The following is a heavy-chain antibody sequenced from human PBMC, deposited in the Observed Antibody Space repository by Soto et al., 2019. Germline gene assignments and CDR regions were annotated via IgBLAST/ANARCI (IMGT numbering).Heavy chain of an antibody. J-gene: IGHJ3*02. CDR1: GYTFTSYG. Sequence: QVQLVQSGAAVKKPGASVKVSCKASGYTFTSYGISWVRQAPGQGLEWMGWISAYNGNTNYAQKLQGRVTMTTDTSTSIAYMELRSLRSDDTAVYYCARDRRSITMVRGVIIMRAFDIWGQGTMVTVSS. CDR3: ARDRRSITMVRGVIIMRAFDI. D-gene: IGHD3-10*01. CDR2: ISAYNGNT. V-gene: IGHV1-18*01.